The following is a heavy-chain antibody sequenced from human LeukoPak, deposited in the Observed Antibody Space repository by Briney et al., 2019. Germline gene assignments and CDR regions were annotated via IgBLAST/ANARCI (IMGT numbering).Heavy chain of an antibody. CDR3: AKDRVRSILPDY. Sequence: GGSLRLSCEASGFTFSSYAMSWVRQAPGKGLEWVSAISGSGGSTYYADSVKGRFTISRDNSKNTLYLQMNSLRAEDTAVYYCAKDRVRSILPDYWGQGTLVTVSS. CDR1: GFTFSSYA. V-gene: IGHV3-23*01. J-gene: IGHJ4*02. CDR2: ISGSGGST. D-gene: IGHD2-21*01.